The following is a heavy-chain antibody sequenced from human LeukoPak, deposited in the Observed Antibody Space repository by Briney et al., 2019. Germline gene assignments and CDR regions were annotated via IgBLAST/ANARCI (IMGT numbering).Heavy chain of an antibody. CDR1: GGSIISDKW. Sequence: SGTLSLTCAVSGGSIISDKWWNWVRQPPGKGLEWIGEIHHRGRTNYNPSLQGRVTIWLDTSKNHFSLVLTSVTAADTAVYYCARAFYPPDFAFGRAPYYFDSWGQGTLATVSS. CDR2: IHHRGRT. V-gene: IGHV4-4*02. J-gene: IGHJ4*02. CDR3: ARAFYPPDFAFGRAPYYFDS. D-gene: IGHD3-16*01.